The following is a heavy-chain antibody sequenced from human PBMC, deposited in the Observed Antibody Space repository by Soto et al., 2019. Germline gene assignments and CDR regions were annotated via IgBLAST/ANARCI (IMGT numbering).Heavy chain of an antibody. CDR2: MNPNSGNT. V-gene: IGHV1-8*01. J-gene: IGHJ3*02. CDR1: GYTFTSYD. D-gene: IGHD3-22*01. CDR3: AIPMRAYYYDSSGYSADAFDI. Sequence: VASVKVSCKASGYTFTSYDINWVRQATGQGLEWMGWMNPNSGNTGYAQKFQGRVTMTRNTSISTAYMELSSLRSEDTAVYYCAIPMRAYYYDSSGYSADAFDIWGQGTMVTVSS.